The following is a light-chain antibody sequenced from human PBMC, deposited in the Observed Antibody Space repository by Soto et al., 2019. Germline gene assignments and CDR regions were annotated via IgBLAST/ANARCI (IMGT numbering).Light chain of an antibody. V-gene: IGKV2D-29*02. CDR2: EVS. J-gene: IGKJ4*02. CDR1: QTLRHSDGRTY. Sequence: VVTQPPLSLSVTPGQPASISCKSSQTLRHSDGRTYVYWYVQRPGQSPQLLIYEVSNRFSGVPDRFGGYGAGTDFTLEISRVEAEDVGVYYCMQTIRLPLTFGGGTKVEI. CDR3: MQTIRLPLT.